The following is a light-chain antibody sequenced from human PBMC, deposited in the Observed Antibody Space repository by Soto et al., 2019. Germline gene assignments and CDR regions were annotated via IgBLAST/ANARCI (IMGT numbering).Light chain of an antibody. CDR2: DII. CDR3: SSYSRSTTLVL. V-gene: IGLV2-14*03. CDR1: SSDVGAFTS. J-gene: IGLJ3*02. Sequence: QSVLTQPASVSGSPGQSITISCTGTSSDVGAFTSVSWYQQHPGKAPKLIIYDIIHRPSGVSDRFSGSKSVNTASLTISGLQPEDEATYHCSSYSRSTTLVLFGGGTKLTVL.